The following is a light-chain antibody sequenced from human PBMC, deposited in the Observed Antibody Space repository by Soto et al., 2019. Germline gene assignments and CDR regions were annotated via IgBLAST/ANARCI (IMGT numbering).Light chain of an antibody. CDR3: SSYAGSSIFVV. CDR1: SSDVGSYNL. J-gene: IGLJ2*01. V-gene: IGLV2-23*02. Sequence: QSALTQPASVSGSPGQSITISCTGTSSDVGSYNLVSWYQHLPGKAHKLMIFEVTKRPSGVSTRFSGSKSGNTASLTISGLQAEDEADYYCSSYAGSSIFVVFGGGTKVTVL. CDR2: EVT.